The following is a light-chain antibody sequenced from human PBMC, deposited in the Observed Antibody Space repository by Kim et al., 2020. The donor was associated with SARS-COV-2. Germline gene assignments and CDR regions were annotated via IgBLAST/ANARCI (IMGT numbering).Light chain of an antibody. CDR1: QYLATW. V-gene: IGKV1-5*01. CDR3: QLYKSDPYT. Sequence: DIQMTQYPSTLSASVGDTVSITCRASQYLATWVAWYQQKPGMAPKVLMYDASKLKSGVPSRFSGSGSGTEFTLTITSLQPDDFATYYCQLYKSDPYTFGQGTKLEI. CDR2: DAS. J-gene: IGKJ2*01.